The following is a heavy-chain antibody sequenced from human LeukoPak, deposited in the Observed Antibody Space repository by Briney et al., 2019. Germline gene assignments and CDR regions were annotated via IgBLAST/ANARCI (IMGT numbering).Heavy chain of an antibody. CDR3: ARVRWASYYFEY. Sequence: GGYLRLSCAASGFTFSTYSMSWVRQAPGKGLEWVSYISSGSSSISYADSVKGRFIISRDNAKNSLYLQMNSLRDEDTAVYYCARVRWASYYFEYWGQGTLVTVSS. CDR1: GFTFSTYS. CDR2: ISSGSSSI. D-gene: IGHD4-23*01. V-gene: IGHV3-48*02. J-gene: IGHJ4*02.